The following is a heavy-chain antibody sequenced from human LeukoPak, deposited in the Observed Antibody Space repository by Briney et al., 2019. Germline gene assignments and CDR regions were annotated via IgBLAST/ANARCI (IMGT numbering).Heavy chain of an antibody. CDR3: ARDPYYYDSSGYLSYFDY. V-gene: IGHV3-33*01. J-gene: IGHJ4*02. Sequence: GGSLRLSCAASGFTFSSYGMHWVRQAPGKGLEWVAVIWYDGSNKYYADSVKGRFTNSRDNSKNTLYLQMNSLRAEDTAVYYCARDPYYYDSSGYLSYFDYWGQGTLVTVSS. D-gene: IGHD3-22*01. CDR1: GFTFSSYG. CDR2: IWYDGSNK.